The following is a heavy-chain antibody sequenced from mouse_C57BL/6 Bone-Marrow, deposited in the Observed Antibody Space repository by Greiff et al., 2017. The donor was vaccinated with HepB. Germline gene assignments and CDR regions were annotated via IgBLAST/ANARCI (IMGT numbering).Heavy chain of an antibody. D-gene: IGHD1-1*02. CDR1: GYTFTSYW. J-gene: IGHJ3*01. Sequence: QVHVKQPGAELVMPGASVKLSCKASGYTFTSYWMHWVKQRPGQGLEWIGEIDPSDSYTNYNQKFKGKSTLTVDKSSSTAYMQLSSLTSEDSAVYYCARYMEGFAYWGQGTLVTVSA. V-gene: IGHV1-69*01. CDR3: ARYMEGFAY. CDR2: IDPSDSYT.